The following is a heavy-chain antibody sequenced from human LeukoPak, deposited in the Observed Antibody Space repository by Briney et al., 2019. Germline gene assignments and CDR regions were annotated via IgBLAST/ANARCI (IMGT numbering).Heavy chain of an antibody. J-gene: IGHJ4*02. D-gene: IGHD2-15*01. CDR1: GFTFSNYY. Sequence: PGGSLRLSCAASGFTFSNYYMTWVRQAPGKGLEWVANIKQDGSEKDYVDSVKGRFTISRDNAKNSLYLQMNSLRAEETAVYYCARGAWWGTNWGQGTLDTVSS. CDR3: ARGAWWGTN. V-gene: IGHV3-7*01. CDR2: IKQDGSEK.